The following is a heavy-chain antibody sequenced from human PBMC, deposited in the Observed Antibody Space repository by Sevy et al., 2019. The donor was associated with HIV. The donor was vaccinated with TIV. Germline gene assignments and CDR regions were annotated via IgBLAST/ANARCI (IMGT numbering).Heavy chain of an antibody. J-gene: IGHJ4*02. CDR1: GGSITSLY. CDR2: IYYNGHI. Sequence: SETLSLTCTVSGGSITSLYWNWIRQPPGKGPEWIANIYYNGHINYNPSLKSRVTLSLDTSKNQFSLRLSSVTAADTAMYYCAGENAWGRGYSWGQGTLVTVS. CDR3: AGENAWGRGYS. D-gene: IGHD1-26*01. V-gene: IGHV4-59*08.